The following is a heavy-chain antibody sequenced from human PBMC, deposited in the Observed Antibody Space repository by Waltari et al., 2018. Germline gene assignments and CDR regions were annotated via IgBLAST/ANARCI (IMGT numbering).Heavy chain of an antibody. V-gene: IGHV1-2*04. CDR1: GYNFFDYY. CDR2: VNPNSGGT. J-gene: IGHJ3*01. D-gene: IGHD7-27*01. CDR3: ARARAWGPKAFDV. Sequence: QVQLVQSEAEVRKPGASVKVSCQASGYNFFDYYVHWVRQAPGQGLEWMGWVNPNSGGTMYLRKFEGWVTFSTDTSVNTAYMEVTRLKSDDTATYFCARARAWGPKAFDVWGQGTRLTVSS.